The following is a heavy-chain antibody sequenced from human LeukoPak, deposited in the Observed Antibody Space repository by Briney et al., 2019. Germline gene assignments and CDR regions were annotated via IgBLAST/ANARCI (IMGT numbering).Heavy chain of an antibody. D-gene: IGHD5-12*01. J-gene: IGHJ4*02. CDR1: GGSISSGGYY. Sequence: SQTLSLTCTVSGGSISSGGYYWSWIRQHPGKGLEWIGYIYYTGSTSYNPSLKSRLTISVDTSKNHFSLKFTSVTAADTAVYFCARASGRRGYSGYEFGYWGQGTLDTVSS. V-gene: IGHV4-31*03. CDR2: IYYTGST. CDR3: ARASGRRGYSGYEFGY.